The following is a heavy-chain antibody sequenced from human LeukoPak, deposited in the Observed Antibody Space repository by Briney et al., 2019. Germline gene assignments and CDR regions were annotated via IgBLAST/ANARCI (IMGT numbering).Heavy chain of an antibody. CDR2: IYYSGST. CDR3: ARGRFDYVWGSYRYSIPYFDY. D-gene: IGHD3-16*02. CDR1: GGSISSFY. V-gene: IGHV4-59*12. Sequence: PSETLSLTCTVSGGSISSFYWSWIRQPPGKGLEWIGYIYYSGSTNYNPSLKSRVTISVDTSKNQFSLKLSSVTAADTAVYYCARGRFDYVWGSYRYSIPYFDYWGQGTLVTVSS. J-gene: IGHJ4*02.